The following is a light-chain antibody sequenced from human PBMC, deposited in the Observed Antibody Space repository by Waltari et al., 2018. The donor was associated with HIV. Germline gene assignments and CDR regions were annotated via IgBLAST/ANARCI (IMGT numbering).Light chain of an antibody. Sequence: QSALTQPASASAPPGPSIPISCITTSTDFTTFASVTWSPHHPGKAPQLVIYDANVRPSGAPFRFSGSKSGNTASLIISDVQPEDEAHYYCSSYFSPGGLVFGGGTKLTVL. V-gene: IGLV2-14*01. CDR3: SSYFSPGGLV. J-gene: IGLJ3*02. CDR1: STDFTTFAS. CDR2: DAN.